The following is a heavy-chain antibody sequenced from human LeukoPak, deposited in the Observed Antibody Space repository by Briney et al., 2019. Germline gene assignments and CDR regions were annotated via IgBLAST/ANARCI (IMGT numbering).Heavy chain of an antibody. CDR3: ARADRLHGGPYLIGP. D-gene: IGHD2-21*01. CDR2: INPNSGGT. V-gene: IGHV1-2*02. CDR1: GYSFTDYY. J-gene: IGHJ5*02. Sequence: GSVKVSCKTSGYSFTDYYMHWVRQAPGQGLEWMGWINPNSGGTSSAQKLQGRVTMTRDTSITTVYMEVSWLTSDDTAIYYCARADRLHGGPYLIGPWGQGTLVTVSS.